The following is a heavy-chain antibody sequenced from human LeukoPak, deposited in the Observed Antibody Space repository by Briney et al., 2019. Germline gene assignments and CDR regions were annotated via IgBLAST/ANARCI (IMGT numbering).Heavy chain of an antibody. CDR1: GFTFSTYA. V-gene: IGHV3-23*01. CDR2: ISGSGGST. Sequence: GGSLRLSCAASGFTFSTYAMNWVRQAPGKGLEWVSGISGSGGSTYYADSVKGRFTISRGNSKNTLYLQMNSLRAEDTAVYYCAKLAGSSGWLFDYWGQGTLVTVSS. D-gene: IGHD6-19*01. J-gene: IGHJ4*02. CDR3: AKLAGSSGWLFDY.